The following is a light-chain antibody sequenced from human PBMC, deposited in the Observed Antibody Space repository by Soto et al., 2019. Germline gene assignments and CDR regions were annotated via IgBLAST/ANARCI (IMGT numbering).Light chain of an antibody. CDR3: CSYAGSSTDV. Sequence: QSALTQPASVSGSPGQSITISCTGTSSDVGSYNLVSRYQQHPGKAPKLMIYEVSKRPSGVSNRFSGSKSGNTASLTISGLQAEDEADYYCCSYAGSSTDVFGTGTKLTVL. CDR2: EVS. CDR1: SSDVGSYNL. J-gene: IGLJ1*01. V-gene: IGLV2-23*02.